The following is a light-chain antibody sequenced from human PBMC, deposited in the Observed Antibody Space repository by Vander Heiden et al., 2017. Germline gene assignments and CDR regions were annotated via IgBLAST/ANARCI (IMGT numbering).Light chain of an antibody. Sequence: DLLMTPLPPSLALPLGERPTINCKSSQSVLYSSNNKNYLAWYQQKPGQPPKLLIYWASTRESGVPDRFSGSGSGTDCTLTISSLQAEDVAVYYCQQYYRTPPYTFGQGTKLEIK. CDR3: QQYYRTPPYT. V-gene: IGKV4-1*01. CDR2: WAS. J-gene: IGKJ2*01. CDR1: QSVLYSSNNKNY.